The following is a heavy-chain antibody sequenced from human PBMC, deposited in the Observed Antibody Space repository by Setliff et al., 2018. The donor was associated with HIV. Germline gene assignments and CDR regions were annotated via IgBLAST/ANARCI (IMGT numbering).Heavy chain of an antibody. V-gene: IGHV3-21*01. CDR3: ARDYTKWELYYAMDV. Sequence: PGGSLRLSCAASGFTFSSYSMNWVRQAPGKGLEWVSSISSSSSYIYYADSVKGRFTISRDNAKNSLYLQMNSLRAEDTAVYYCARDYTKWELYYAMDVWGQGTTVTVSS. J-gene: IGHJ6*02. CDR1: GFTFSSYS. D-gene: IGHD1-26*01. CDR2: ISSSSSYI.